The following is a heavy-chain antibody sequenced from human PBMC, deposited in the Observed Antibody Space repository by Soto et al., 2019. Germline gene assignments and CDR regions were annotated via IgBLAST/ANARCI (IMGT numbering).Heavy chain of an antibody. Sequence: ASVKVSCKASGYTFTSYGISWVRQAPGQGLEWMGWISAYNGNTNYAQKLQGRVTMTTDTSTSTAYMELRSLRSDDTAVYYCASVAAAGKNLDYWGQGTLVTVSS. D-gene: IGHD6-13*01. V-gene: IGHV1-18*01. CDR2: ISAYNGNT. CDR3: ASVAAAGKNLDY. J-gene: IGHJ4*02. CDR1: GYTFTSYG.